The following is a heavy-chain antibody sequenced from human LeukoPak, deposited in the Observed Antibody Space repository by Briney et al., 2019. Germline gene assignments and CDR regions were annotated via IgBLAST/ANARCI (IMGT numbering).Heavy chain of an antibody. D-gene: IGHD5-18*01. CDR2: IYYSGST. Sequence: SETLSLTCTVSGGSISSSSYYWGWIRQPPGKGLEWIGSIYYSGSTYYNPSLKSRVTISVDTSKNQFSLKLSSVTAADTAVYYCARVSEGYGPRNNWFDPWGQGTLVTVSS. CDR3: ARVSEGYGPRNNWFDP. CDR1: GGSISSSSYY. V-gene: IGHV4-39*07. J-gene: IGHJ5*02.